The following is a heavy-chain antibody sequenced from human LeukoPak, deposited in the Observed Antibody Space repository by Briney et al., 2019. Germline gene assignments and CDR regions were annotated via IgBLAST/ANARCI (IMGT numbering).Heavy chain of an antibody. J-gene: IGHJ3*02. CDR3: ARGWELLDAFDI. D-gene: IGHD1-26*01. CDR1: GGSISSSSYY. CDR2: IYYSGST. V-gene: IGHV4-39*01. Sequence: PSETLSLTCTVSGGSISSSSYYWGWIRQPPGKGLEWIGSIYYSGSTYYNPSLKSRVTISVDTSKNQFSLKLSSVTAADTAVYYCARGWELLDAFDIWAKGQWSPSLQ.